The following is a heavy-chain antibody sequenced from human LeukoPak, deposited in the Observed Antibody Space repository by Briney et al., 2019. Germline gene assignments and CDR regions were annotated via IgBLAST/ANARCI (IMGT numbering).Heavy chain of an antibody. CDR1: GFTFSNYD. J-gene: IGHJ4*02. CDR3: ARGANTHFDY. D-gene: IGHD1-26*01. CDR2: IGTAGDT. V-gene: IGHV3-13*04. Sequence: GGSLRLSCAASGFTFSNYDMHWVRQATGKGLEWVSAIGTAGDTYYPGSVRGRFTMSRENAKNSLYLQVNSLTAGDTAVYYCARGANTHFDYWGQGILVTVSS.